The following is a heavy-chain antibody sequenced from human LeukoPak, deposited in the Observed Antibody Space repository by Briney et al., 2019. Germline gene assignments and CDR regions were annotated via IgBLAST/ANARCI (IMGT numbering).Heavy chain of an antibody. Sequence: ASVKVSCKASGYTFTGYYMHWVRQAPGQGLEWMGWINPNSGGTNYAQKFQGRVTMTRDTSISTAYMELSRLRSDDTAVYYCASFPNRYCSSTSCYTLDYWGQGTLVTVSS. CDR1: GYTFTGYY. CDR2: INPNSGGT. CDR3: ASFPNRYCSSTSCYTLDY. V-gene: IGHV1-2*02. D-gene: IGHD2-2*02. J-gene: IGHJ4*02.